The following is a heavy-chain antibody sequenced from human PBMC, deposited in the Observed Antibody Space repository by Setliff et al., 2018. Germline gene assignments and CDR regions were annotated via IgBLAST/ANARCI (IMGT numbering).Heavy chain of an antibody. Sequence: SETLSLTCNVSGASISGSAYCWGWIRQPPGKGLEWIGSVYSSGSPYYNPSLKSRVTISVDTSKNQVSLKLSPVTAADTAVYYCARSGDYIWGSYRPYYFDHWGQGTLVTVSS. CDR1: GASISGSAYC. J-gene: IGHJ4*02. D-gene: IGHD3-16*02. CDR3: ARSGDYIWGSYRPYYFDH. V-gene: IGHV4-39*07. CDR2: VYSSGSP.